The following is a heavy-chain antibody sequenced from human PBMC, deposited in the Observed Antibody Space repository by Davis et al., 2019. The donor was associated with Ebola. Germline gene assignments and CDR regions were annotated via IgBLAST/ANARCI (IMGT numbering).Heavy chain of an antibody. D-gene: IGHD2-2*01. Sequence: SETLSLTCAVYGGSFSGYYWSWIRQPPGKGLGWIGEINHSGSTNYNPSLKSRVTISVDTSKNQFSLKLSSVTAADTAVYYCARGPPGGPDIVVVPAAIPYGMDVWGQGTTVTVSS. CDR3: ARGPPGGPDIVVVPAAIPYGMDV. V-gene: IGHV4-34*01. CDR2: INHSGST. CDR1: GGSFSGYY. J-gene: IGHJ6*02.